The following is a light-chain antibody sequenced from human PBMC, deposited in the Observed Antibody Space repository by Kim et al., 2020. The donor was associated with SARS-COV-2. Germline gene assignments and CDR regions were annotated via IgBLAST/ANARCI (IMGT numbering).Light chain of an antibody. V-gene: IGLV3-21*04. CDR1: DIGSES. Sequence: APGKTATFPCGGNDIGSESVHWYQHKAGQAPVVVISYDSDRPSGIPERFSGSNSGNTATLTISRVEAGDEADYYCQVWDTTNDRPVFGGGTKLTVL. CDR2: YDS. J-gene: IGLJ3*02. CDR3: QVWDTTNDRPV.